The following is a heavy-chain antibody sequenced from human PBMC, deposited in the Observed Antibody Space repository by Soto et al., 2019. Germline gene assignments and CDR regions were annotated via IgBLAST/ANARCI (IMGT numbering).Heavy chain of an antibody. D-gene: IGHD3-22*01. Sequence: WWSLRLSCSASVFTFSSYSMNWVRQAPGKGLEWVSSISSSGTYIYYADSVKARFTISRDNAKNSLSLQMDSLRAEDTAVYYCARKNNGYHYNSDDAFDIWGQGTMVTVSS. CDR1: VFTFSSYS. CDR2: ISSSGTYI. V-gene: IGHV3-21*01. J-gene: IGHJ3*02. CDR3: ARKNNGYHYNSDDAFDI.